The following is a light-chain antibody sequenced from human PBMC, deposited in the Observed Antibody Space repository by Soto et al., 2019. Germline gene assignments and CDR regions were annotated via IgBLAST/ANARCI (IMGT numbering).Light chain of an antibody. V-gene: IGLV1-40*01. CDR1: SSNIGAGYD. CDR2: GNS. CDR3: QSYDSSLSGSL. J-gene: IGLJ3*02. Sequence: QSVLTQPPSVSGAPRQRVTISCTGRSSNIGAGYDVHWYQQLPGTAPKLLIYGNSNRPSGVPDRFSGSKSGTSASLAITGLQAEDEAGYYCQSYDSSLSGSLFGGGTKLTVL.